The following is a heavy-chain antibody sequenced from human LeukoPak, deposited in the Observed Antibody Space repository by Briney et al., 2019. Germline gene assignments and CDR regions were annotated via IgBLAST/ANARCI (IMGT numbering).Heavy chain of an antibody. Sequence: PSETLSLTCTVSSGSISNNDYYWGWIRQPPGKGLEWIGTIYYSGSTSYNPSLKSRVTISVDASKNQFSLKLTSVTAADTAVYYCAGDHRQDHGQSFYGRRWSYSYYMDVWGKGTTVTVSS. CDR3: AGDHRQDHGQSFYGRRWSYSYYMDV. V-gene: IGHV4-39*07. CDR1: SGSISNNDYY. CDR2: IYYSGST. D-gene: IGHD2/OR15-2a*01. J-gene: IGHJ6*03.